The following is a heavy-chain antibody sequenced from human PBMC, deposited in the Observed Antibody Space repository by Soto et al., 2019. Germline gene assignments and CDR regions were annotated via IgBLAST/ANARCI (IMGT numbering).Heavy chain of an antibody. Sequence: GLEWMGIINPSDGYTSYAQKFKGRVTVTRDTSTSAVYMELSSLTPDDTAVSYRARRLEDYGNNLPLLNAWGKGPPVTVSP. CDR2: INPSDGYT. V-gene: IGHV1-46*03. D-gene: IGHD4-17*01. CDR3: ARRLEDYGNNLPLLNA. J-gene: IGHJ5*02.